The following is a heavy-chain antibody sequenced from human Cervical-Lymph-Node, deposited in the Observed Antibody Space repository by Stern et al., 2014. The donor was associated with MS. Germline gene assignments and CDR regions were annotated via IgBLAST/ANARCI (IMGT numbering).Heavy chain of an antibody. CDR3: ARDRGSGSQIDY. Sequence: VQLVQSGAELKKPGSSVKVSCKASGGSLSTYTITWVRQAPGQGLEWMGRIIPALNVANYAQKFQGRLTITAEESTSTAYMELSSLRSEDTAVYYCARDRGSGSQIDYWGQGTLVTVSS. V-gene: IGHV1-69*04. CDR1: GGSLSTYT. CDR2: IIPALNVA. J-gene: IGHJ4*02. D-gene: IGHD3-10*01.